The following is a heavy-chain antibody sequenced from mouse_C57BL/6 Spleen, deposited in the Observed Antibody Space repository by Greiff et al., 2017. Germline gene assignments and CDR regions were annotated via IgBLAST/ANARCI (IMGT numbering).Heavy chain of an antibody. CDR1: GFTFTDYY. CDR3: AGGVLGSFGY. J-gene: IGHJ2*01. CDR2: IRNKANGYTT. Sequence: EVKLVESGGGLVQPGGSLSLSCAASGFTFTDYYMSWVRQPPGKALEWLGFIRNKANGYTTKYSASVKGRLTISRDNSQSILYLQMNALRAEYSATYYCAGGVLGSFGYWGQGTTLTVSS. D-gene: IGHD4-1*01. V-gene: IGHV7-3*01.